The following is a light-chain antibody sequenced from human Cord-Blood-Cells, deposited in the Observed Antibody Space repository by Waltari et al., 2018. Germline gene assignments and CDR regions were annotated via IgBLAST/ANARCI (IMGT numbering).Light chain of an antibody. Sequence: DIQMTQSPSSLSASVGDRVTITCRASQSNSSYLNWYQQKPRKAPKLLIYAASSLQSVVPSRFSGSGSGTDFTLTISSLQPEDFATYFCQQSYSTPITFGQGTRLEIK. CDR3: QQSYSTPIT. CDR1: QSNSSY. CDR2: AAS. V-gene: IGKV1-39*01. J-gene: IGKJ5*01.